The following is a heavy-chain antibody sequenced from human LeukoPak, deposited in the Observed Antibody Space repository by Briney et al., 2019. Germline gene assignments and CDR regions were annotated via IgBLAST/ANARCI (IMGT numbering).Heavy chain of an antibody. CDR2: ISYDGSNK. J-gene: IGHJ6*02. CDR3: ARDRWELPLLYYYGMDV. Sequence: PGRSLRLSCAASGFTFSSYAMHWVRQAPGKGLEWVAVISYDGSNKYYADSVKGRFTISRDNSKNTLYLQMNSLRAEDTAVYYCARDRWELPLLYYYGMDVWGQGTTVTVSS. CDR1: GFTFSSYA. V-gene: IGHV3-30*14. D-gene: IGHD1-26*01.